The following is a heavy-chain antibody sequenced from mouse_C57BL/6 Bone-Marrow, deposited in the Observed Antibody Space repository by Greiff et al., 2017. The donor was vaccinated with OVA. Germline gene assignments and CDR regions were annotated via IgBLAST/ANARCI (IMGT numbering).Heavy chain of an antibody. D-gene: IGHD1-1*01. V-gene: IGHV1-55*01. CDR3: ARGYYYGSSDDAMDY. CDR1: GYTFTSYW. J-gene: IGHJ4*01. Sequence: QVQLQQPGAELVKPGASVKMSCKASGYTFTSYWITWVKQRPGQGLEWIGDIYPGSGSTNYNEKFKSKATLTVDTSSSTAYMQLSSLTSEDSAVYYCARGYYYGSSDDAMDYWGQGTSVTVSS. CDR2: IYPGSGST.